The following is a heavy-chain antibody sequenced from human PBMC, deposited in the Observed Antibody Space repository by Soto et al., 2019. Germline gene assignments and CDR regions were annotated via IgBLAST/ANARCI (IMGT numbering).Heavy chain of an antibody. V-gene: IGHV1-3*04. Sequence: QVQLVQSGAEVKKPCASVKVSCTASGYTFTDCSIHWVRQAPGQGLEWMGWINTGHGNTQYSLKFQDRVTITRESSATTAYMELSSLTSEDTAVYYCARAPWRATVSYWYFDVWGRGTLVTVSS. D-gene: IGHD1-1*01. CDR3: ARAPWRATVSYWYFDV. CDR2: INTGHGNT. CDR1: GYTFTDCS. J-gene: IGHJ2*01.